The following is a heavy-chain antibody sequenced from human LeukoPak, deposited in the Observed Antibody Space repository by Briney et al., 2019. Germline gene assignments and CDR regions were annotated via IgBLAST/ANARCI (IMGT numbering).Heavy chain of an antibody. D-gene: IGHD5-24*01. CDR2: IYTSGST. J-gene: IGHJ6*03. V-gene: IGHV4-61*02. CDR1: GGSISSGSYY. CDR3: ARAQDDYYYYYMDV. Sequence: PSQTLSLTCTVSGGSISSGSYYWRWIRQPAGKGLEWIGRIYTSGSTNYNPSLKSRVTISVDTSKNQFSLKLSSVTAADTAVYYCARAQDDYYYYYMDVWGKGTTVTISS.